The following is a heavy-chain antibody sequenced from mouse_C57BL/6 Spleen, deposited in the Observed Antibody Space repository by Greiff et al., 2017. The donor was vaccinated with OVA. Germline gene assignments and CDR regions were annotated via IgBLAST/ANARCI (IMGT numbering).Heavy chain of an antibody. V-gene: IGHV1-62-2*01. CDR2: FYPGSGSI. CDR3: ARHEGKYSNYVGFFDY. Sequence: QVQLQQSGAELVKPGASVKLSCTASGYTFTEYTIHWVKQRSGQGLEWIGWFYPGSGSIKYNEKFKDKATLTADKSSSTVYMELSRLTSEDSAVYFCARHEGKYSNYVGFFDYWGQGTTLTVSS. CDR1: GYTFTEYT. J-gene: IGHJ2*01. D-gene: IGHD2-5*01.